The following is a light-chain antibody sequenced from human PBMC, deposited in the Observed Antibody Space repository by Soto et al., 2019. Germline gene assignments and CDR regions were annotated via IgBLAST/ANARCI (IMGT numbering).Light chain of an antibody. CDR3: QKSYMTHTIT. CDR1: QSSSSY. Sequence: DIQMTQSPSSLSASVGDRVTITCPASQSSSSYLNWYQQKPGKAHQLLIYAASSLQSGVPSRFSGSGSGTDSTIASTSLLTEDLATYDGQKSYMTHTITFGHGTRLEIK. J-gene: IGKJ5*01. CDR2: AAS. V-gene: IGKV1-39*01.